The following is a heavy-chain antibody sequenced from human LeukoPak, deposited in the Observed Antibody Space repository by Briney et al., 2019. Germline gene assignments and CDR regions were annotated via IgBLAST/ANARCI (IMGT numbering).Heavy chain of an antibody. V-gene: IGHV3-33*01. CDR3: ARDRERLADY. CDR2: IWDDGTIK. Sequence: QPGRSLRLSCAASGFTFSSYGIHWVRRAPGKGLEWVAAIWDDGTIKKYADSVKGRFTISRDNSKNTLYLQMNSLRAEDTAVYYCARDRERLADYWGQGTLVTVSS. CDR1: GFTFSSYG. D-gene: IGHD6-19*01. J-gene: IGHJ4*02.